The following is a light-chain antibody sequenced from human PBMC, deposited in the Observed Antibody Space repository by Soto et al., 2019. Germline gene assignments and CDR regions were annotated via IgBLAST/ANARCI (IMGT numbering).Light chain of an antibody. V-gene: IGLV1-44*01. CDR3: ASWDDSRIGWL. CDR1: NSNIGSNT. CDR2: AND. Sequence: QSVLTQPPSASGTPGQRVTISCSGSNSNIGSNTVNWYQQLPGRAPKLLIYANDQRPSGVPDRFSAFKSGTSASLAISGLQSDDEADYYCASWDDSRIGWLFGGGTKLTVL. J-gene: IGLJ3*02.